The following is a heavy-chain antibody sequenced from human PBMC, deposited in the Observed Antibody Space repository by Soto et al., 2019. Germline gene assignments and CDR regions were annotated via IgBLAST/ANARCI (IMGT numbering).Heavy chain of an antibody. CDR3: ARSYSYGSYWYFDY. J-gene: IGHJ4*02. Sequence: SVKVSFKASCYTFTNYGVSWVRQAPGQGLEWMGWITVYNGNTHYAQNLQGRVTMTTDTSTSTAHMELWSLGSDDTAVYYCARSYSYGSYWYFDYWGQGALVTVSS. V-gene: IGHV1-18*04. CDR1: CYTFTNYG. D-gene: IGHD5-18*01. CDR2: ITVYNGNT.